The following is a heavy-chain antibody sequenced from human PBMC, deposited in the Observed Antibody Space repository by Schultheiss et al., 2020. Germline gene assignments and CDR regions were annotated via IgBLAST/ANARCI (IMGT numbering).Heavy chain of an antibody. CDR2: IYYSGST. CDR3: ARAHSSSLYVDYYYYMDV. D-gene: IGHD6-13*01. CDR1: GGSISSGGYY. V-gene: IGHV4-30-4*02. Sequence: SETLSLTCTVSGGSISSGGYYWSWIRQPPGKGLEWIGYIYYSGSTYYNPSLKSRVTISVDTSKNQFSLKLTSVTAVDTAVYYCARAHSSSLYVDYYYYMDVWGKGTTVIV. J-gene: IGHJ6*03.